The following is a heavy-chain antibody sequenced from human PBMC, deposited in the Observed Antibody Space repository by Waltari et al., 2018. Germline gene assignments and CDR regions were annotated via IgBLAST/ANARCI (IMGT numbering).Heavy chain of an antibody. Sequence: QLQLQESGPGLVKPSETLSLTCSVSGGSISSSSYYWAWIRQPPGKGLEWIGSIYYSGSTYYNPSLKSRVTISVDTSKNQFSLKLSSVTAADTAVYYCARLNVLRFLEWSLWGQGTLVTVSS. CDR1: GGSISSSSYY. CDR3: ARLNVLRFLEWSL. V-gene: IGHV4-39*01. J-gene: IGHJ4*02. CDR2: IYYSGST. D-gene: IGHD3-3*01.